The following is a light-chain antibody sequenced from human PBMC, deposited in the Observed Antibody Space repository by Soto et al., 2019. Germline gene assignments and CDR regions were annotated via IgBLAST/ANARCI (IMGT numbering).Light chain of an antibody. CDR2: DVI. CDR3: SSYTSRVTYV. V-gene: IGLV2-14*03. CDR1: SCDVGGYNY. Sequence: QSVLTQPASVSGSPGQSITISCTGSSCDVGGYNYVSWYQQHPGKAPKLMNYDVINRPSGVSNRFSASKSGNTASLTIAGHQAEDEADYYCSSYTSRVTYVFGTGTKLTVL. J-gene: IGLJ1*01.